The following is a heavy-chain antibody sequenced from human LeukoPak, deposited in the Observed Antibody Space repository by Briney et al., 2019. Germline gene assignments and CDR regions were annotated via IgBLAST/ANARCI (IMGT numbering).Heavy chain of an antibody. Sequence: ASETLSLTCAVSGGSISSSYWWTWVRQPPGKGLEWIGEIYHSGSTNYNPSLESRVSISVDKSKNQFSLKLSSVTAADTAVYYCARGASTFPFDYWGQGTLVTVSS. V-gene: IGHV4-4*02. CDR3: ARGASTFPFDY. J-gene: IGHJ4*02. CDR1: GGSISSSYW. D-gene: IGHD3-16*01. CDR2: IYHSGST.